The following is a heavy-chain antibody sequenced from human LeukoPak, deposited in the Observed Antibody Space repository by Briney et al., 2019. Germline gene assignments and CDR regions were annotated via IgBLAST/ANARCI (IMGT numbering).Heavy chain of an antibody. D-gene: IGHD6-13*01. J-gene: IGHJ4*02. V-gene: IGHV1-2*06. Sequence: ASVKVSCKASGYTFTRYYMHWVRQAPGQGLEWMGRINPNSGDTNYAQKFQGRVTMTRDTSINTAYMELSRLRSDGTAVYYCARELGSRWSYWGQGTLVTVSS. CDR3: ARELGSRWSY. CDR2: INPNSGDT. CDR1: GYTFTRYY.